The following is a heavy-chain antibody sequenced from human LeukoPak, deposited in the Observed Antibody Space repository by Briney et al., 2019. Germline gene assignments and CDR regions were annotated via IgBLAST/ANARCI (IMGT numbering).Heavy chain of an antibody. Sequence: TASETLSLTCTVSGGSISSSSYYWGWIRQPPGKGLEWIGSIYYSGSTYYNPSLKSRVTISVDTSKNQFSLKLSSVTAADTAVYYCARHGRFLEWFWGQGTLVTVSS. D-gene: IGHD3-3*01. J-gene: IGHJ4*02. CDR1: GGSISSSSYY. V-gene: IGHV4-39*01. CDR3: ARHGRFLEWF. CDR2: IYYSGST.